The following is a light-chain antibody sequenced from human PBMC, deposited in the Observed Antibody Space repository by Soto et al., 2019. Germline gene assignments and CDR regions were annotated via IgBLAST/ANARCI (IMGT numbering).Light chain of an antibody. CDR3: SSYTRTSTVV. J-gene: IGLJ2*01. Sequence: QSALTQPASVSGSPGQSITISCTGTSSDVGGYNYVSWYQQHPGKAPKLMIFEVSNRPSGVSNRFSGSKSGTTASLTISGLQAEDDADYYCSSYTRTSTVVFGGGTKVTVL. V-gene: IGLV2-14*01. CDR1: SSDVGGYNY. CDR2: EVS.